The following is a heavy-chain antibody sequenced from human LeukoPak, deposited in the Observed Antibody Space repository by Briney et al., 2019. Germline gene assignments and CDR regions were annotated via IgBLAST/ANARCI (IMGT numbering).Heavy chain of an antibody. CDR2: IIPIFAMD. Sequence: GSSVKVSCKTSGGALSPYTISWVRQAPGQGLEWMGRIIPIFAMDNYAQKFQGRVIITADESTSTAYMELTSLRSDDTAVYYCAAEIYGGNTDCCTFDFWGPGTPVTVSS. D-gene: IGHD4-23*01. CDR3: AAEIYGGNTDCCTFDF. V-gene: IGHV1-69*15. CDR1: GGALSPYT. J-gene: IGHJ3*01.